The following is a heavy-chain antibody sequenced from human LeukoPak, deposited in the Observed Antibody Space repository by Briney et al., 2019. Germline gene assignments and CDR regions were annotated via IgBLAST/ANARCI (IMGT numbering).Heavy chain of an antibody. D-gene: IGHD2-2*02. Sequence: SETLSLTCTVSGGSVSSSSYYWGWLRQPPGKGLEWIGSIYYSGSTYYNPSLKSRVTISVDTSKNQFSLKLSSVTAADTAVYYCASVYCSSTSCYRSNWFDPWGQGTLVTVSS. J-gene: IGHJ5*02. V-gene: IGHV4-39*07. CDR2: IYYSGST. CDR1: GGSVSSSSYY. CDR3: ASVYCSSTSCYRSNWFDP.